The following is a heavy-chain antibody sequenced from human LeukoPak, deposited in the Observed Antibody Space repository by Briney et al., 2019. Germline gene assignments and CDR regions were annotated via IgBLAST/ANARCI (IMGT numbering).Heavy chain of an antibody. D-gene: IGHD1-1*01. CDR2: IYYSGST. V-gene: IGHV4-39*07. CDR1: GGSISSSSYY. Sequence: SSETLSLTCTVSGGSISSSSYYWGWIRQPPGKGLEWIGSIYYSGSTYYNPSLKSRVTISVDTSKNQFSLKLSSVTAADTAVYYCARVPRLEPNPVALDIWGQGTMVTVSS. J-gene: IGHJ3*02. CDR3: ARVPRLEPNPVALDI.